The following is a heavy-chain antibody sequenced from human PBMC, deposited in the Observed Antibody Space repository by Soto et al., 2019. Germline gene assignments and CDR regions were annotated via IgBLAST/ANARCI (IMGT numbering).Heavy chain of an antibody. CDR1: GGTFSSYT. D-gene: IGHD6-13*01. J-gene: IGHJ4*02. CDR2: IIPILGIA. CDR3: ARDSTGQQQLVRLGY. Sequence: SVKVSCKASGGTFSSYTVSWVRQAPGQGLEWMGRIIPILGIANYAQKFQGRVTITADKSTSTAYMELSSLRSEDTAVYYCARDSTGQQQLVRLGYWGQGTLVTVS. V-gene: IGHV1-69*04.